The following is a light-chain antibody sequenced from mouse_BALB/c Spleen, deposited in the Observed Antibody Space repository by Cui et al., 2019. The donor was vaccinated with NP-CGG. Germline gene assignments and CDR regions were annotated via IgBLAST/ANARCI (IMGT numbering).Light chain of an antibody. CDR1: TGAVTTNNY. V-gene: IGLV1*01. J-gene: IGLJ1*01. CDR2: GTN. Sequence: QAVVTQESAPTTSPGETVTLTCRSSTGAVTTNNYANWVQEKPDHLFTGVIGGTNNRAPGVPARFSGSLIGDKAALTITGAQTEDEAIYFCALWYSNHWVFGGGTKLTVL. CDR3: ALWYSNHWV.